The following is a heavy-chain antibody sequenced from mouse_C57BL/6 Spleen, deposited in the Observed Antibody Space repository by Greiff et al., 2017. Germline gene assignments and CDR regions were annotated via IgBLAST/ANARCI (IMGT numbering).Heavy chain of an antibody. D-gene: IGHD3-3*01. CDR3: ARGMGQGPGAICDY. CDR1: GYTFTSYW. Sequence: QVQLQQPGAELVKPGASVKLSCKASGYTFTSYWMHWVKQRPGRGLEWIGRIDPNSGGTTYNEQFTSKATLTVDKHASTAYMQLSSLTSEDSAVXAGARGMGQGPGAICDYWGQGTTVTVSS. CDR2: IDPNSGGT. V-gene: IGHV1-72*01. J-gene: IGHJ2*01.